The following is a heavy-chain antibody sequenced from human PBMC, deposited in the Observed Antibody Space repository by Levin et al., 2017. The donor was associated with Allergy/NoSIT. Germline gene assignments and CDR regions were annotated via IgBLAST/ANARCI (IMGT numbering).Heavy chain of an antibody. CDR3: ASNVDIVAPYMDV. CDR2: ISYDGSNK. D-gene: IGHD5-12*01. V-gene: IGHV3-30-3*01. CDR1: GFTFSSYA. Sequence: GESLKISCAASGFTFSSYAMHWVRQAPGKGLEWVAVISYDGSNKYYADSVKGRFTISRDNSKNTLYLQKNSLRAEDTAVYYCASNVDIVAPYMDVWGKGTTVTVSS. J-gene: IGHJ6*03.